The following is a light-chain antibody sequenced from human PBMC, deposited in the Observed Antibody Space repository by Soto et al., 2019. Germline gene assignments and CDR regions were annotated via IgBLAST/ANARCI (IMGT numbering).Light chain of an antibody. CDR1: SSDVGGYNY. V-gene: IGLV2-14*01. Sequence: QSVLTQPASVSGPPGQSITISCTGTSSDVGGYNYVSWYQQHPGKAPKLMIYDVSNRPSGVSNRFSGSKSGNTASLTISGLQAEDEADYYCSSYTSSRVFGGGTKLTVL. J-gene: IGLJ3*02. CDR3: SSYTSSRV. CDR2: DVS.